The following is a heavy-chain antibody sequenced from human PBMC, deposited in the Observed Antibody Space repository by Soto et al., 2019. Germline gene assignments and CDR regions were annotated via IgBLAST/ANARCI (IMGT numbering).Heavy chain of an antibody. CDR1: GFRFKSFV. J-gene: IGHJ4*02. V-gene: IGHV3-30*19. CDR3: AGWGPTGGFAL. CDR2: TSNDGKNK. D-gene: IGHD3-16*01. Sequence: QVQLVECGGGVVQPGTSLRLSCAASGFRFKSFVMPWVLHAPGKGLEWVAFTSNDGKNKDNGDSAKDRFTVSRDNSQNTLHFQKDFLRPENTALDYCAGWGPTGGFALWGQGTLVSVSS.